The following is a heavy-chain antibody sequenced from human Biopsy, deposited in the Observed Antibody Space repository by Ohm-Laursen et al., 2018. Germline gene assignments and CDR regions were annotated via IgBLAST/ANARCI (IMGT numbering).Heavy chain of an antibody. V-gene: IGHV4-34*01. D-gene: IGHD5-24*01. J-gene: IGHJ4*02. CDR1: GGTYSGYY. CDR2: VHHDGRA. Sequence: SDTLSLTCAVYGGTYSGYYWSWIRQPPGKGLEWIGEVHHDGRANYNPSLKSRVTISGDMSTKQFSLKLSGVTAADTAVYYCARHDGNGPFALDSWGQGTLVTVSS. CDR3: ARHDGNGPFALDS.